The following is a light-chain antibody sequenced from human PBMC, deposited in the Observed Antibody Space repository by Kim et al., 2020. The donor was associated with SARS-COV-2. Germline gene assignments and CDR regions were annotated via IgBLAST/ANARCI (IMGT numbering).Light chain of an antibody. V-gene: IGKV2-28*01. J-gene: IGKJ1*01. CDR1: QSLLHSNGYNY. CDR3: MQDLKNPPT. CDR2: LGS. Sequence: DIVMTQSPLSLPVTPGEPASISCRSSQSLLHSNGYNYLDWYLQKPGQSPQLLIYLGSNRASGVPDRFSGSGSGTDFTLKISRVEAEDVGVYYCMQDLKNPPTFGQGTKVDIK.